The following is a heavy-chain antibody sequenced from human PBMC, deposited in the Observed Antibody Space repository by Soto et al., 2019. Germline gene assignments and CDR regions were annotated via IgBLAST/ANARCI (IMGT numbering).Heavy chain of an antibody. CDR1: GGSISSSSYY. V-gene: IGHV4-39*07. Sequence: PSETLSLTCTVSGGSISSSSYYWGWIRQPPGKGLEWIGSIYYSGSTYYNPSLKSRVTISVDTSKNQFSLKLSSVTAADTAVYYCARDRNDYYGSGSHHWFDPRGQGTLVTVSS. D-gene: IGHD3-10*01. CDR2: IYYSGST. J-gene: IGHJ5*02. CDR3: ARDRNDYYGSGSHHWFDP.